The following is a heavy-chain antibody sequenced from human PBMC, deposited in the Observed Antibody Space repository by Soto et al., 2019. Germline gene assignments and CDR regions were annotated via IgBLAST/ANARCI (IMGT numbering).Heavy chain of an antibody. CDR1: GFTFSSYS. V-gene: IGHV3-48*04. J-gene: IGHJ4*02. D-gene: IGHD3-16*01. CDR3: AVGGSRGEDSEY. CDR2: ISSSSSNI. Sequence: EVQLVESGGGLVQPGGSLRLSCAASGFTFSSYSMNWVRQAPGKGLEWVSYISSSSSNIYYADSVKGRFTISRDNAKNLQKMQMRGEGAADTAVYYGAVGGSRGEDSEYWGQGTLVTVSS.